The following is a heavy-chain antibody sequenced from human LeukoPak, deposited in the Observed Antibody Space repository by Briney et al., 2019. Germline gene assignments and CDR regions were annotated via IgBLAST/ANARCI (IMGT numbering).Heavy chain of an antibody. V-gene: IGHV3-33*01. CDR3: ARDSIRDGYNSDYFDY. CDR2: IWYDGSDK. J-gene: IGHJ4*02. D-gene: IGHD5-24*01. Sequence: GGSLRLSCAASGFTFSTYGMHWVRQAPGKGLEWVAVIWYDGSDKYYADSVKGRFTISRDNSKNTLYLQMNSLRAEDTAVYYRARDSIRDGYNSDYFDYWGQGTLVTVSS. CDR1: GFTFSTYG.